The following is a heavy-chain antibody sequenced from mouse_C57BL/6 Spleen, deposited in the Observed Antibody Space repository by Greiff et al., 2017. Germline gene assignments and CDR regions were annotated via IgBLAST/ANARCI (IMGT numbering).Heavy chain of an antibody. CDR1: GYAFTNYL. D-gene: IGHD2-1*01. Sequence: VQLQESGAELVRPGTSVKVSCKASGYAFTNYLIEWVKQRPGQGLEWIGVINPGSGGTNYNEKFKGKATLTADKSSSTAYMQLSSLTSEDSAVYFCAREGDLQVYFDYWGQGTTLTVAS. J-gene: IGHJ2*01. CDR2: INPGSGGT. CDR3: AREGDLQVYFDY. V-gene: IGHV1-54*01.